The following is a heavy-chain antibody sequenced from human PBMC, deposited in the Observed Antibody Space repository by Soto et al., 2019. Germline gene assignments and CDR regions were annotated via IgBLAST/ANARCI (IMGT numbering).Heavy chain of an antibody. J-gene: IGHJ5*02. CDR1: GFAFNSYW. Sequence: GGSLRLSCAASGFAFNSYWMSWVRQAPGKGLEWVANMKKDGSEKYYVDSVKGRCTISRDNAKNSLYLQMKSLGAEDTAVSYCAREGIYTGPYSHGSFDLWGRGTLVTVSS. CDR2: MKKDGSEK. CDR3: AREGIYTGPYSHGSFDL. D-gene: IGHD2-15*01. V-gene: IGHV3-7*03.